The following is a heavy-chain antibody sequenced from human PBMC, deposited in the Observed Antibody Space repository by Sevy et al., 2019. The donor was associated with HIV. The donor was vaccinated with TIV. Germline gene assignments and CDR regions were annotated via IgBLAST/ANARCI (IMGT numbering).Heavy chain of an antibody. J-gene: IGHJ4*02. CDR1: GFTFSSYS. CDR2: ISSSSSYI. V-gene: IGHV3-21*01. CDR3: ARASSSAVYFDY. D-gene: IGHD6-6*01. Sequence: GGSLRLSCAASGFTFSSYSMNWVRQAPGKGLEWVSSISSSSSYIYYADSVKGRFTISRDNAKNSLYLQMNSLGAEDTAVYYCARASSSAVYFDYWGQGTLVTVSS.